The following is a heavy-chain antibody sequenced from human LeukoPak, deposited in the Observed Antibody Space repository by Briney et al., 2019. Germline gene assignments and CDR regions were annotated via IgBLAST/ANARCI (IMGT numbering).Heavy chain of an antibody. J-gene: IGHJ4*02. Sequence: GRSLRLSCAASGFTFSSYAMHWVRQAPGKGLEWVAVISYDESNKYYADSVKGRFTISRDNSKNTLYLQMNSLRAEDTAVYYCALIEYCSSTSCYAFDYWGQGTLVTVSS. V-gene: IGHV3-30*04. D-gene: IGHD2-2*01. CDR2: ISYDESNK. CDR3: ALIEYCSSTSCYAFDY. CDR1: GFTFSSYA.